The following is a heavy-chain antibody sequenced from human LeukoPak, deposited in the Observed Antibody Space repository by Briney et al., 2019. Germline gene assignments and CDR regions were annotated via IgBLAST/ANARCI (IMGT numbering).Heavy chain of an antibody. V-gene: IGHV7-4-1*02. CDR3: AGTYDYGDYGYYYYGMDV. CDR2: INTNTGNP. Sequence: APVKVSCKASGYTFTSYAMNWVRQAPGQGLEWMGWINTNTGNPTYAQGFTGRFVFSLDTSVSTAYLQISSLKAEDTAVYYCAGTYDYGDYGYYYYGMDVWGQGTTVTVSS. D-gene: IGHD4-17*01. J-gene: IGHJ6*02. CDR1: GYTFTSYA.